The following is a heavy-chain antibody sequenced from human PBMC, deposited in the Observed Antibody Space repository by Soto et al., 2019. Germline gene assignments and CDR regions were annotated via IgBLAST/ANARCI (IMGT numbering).Heavy chain of an antibody. J-gene: IGHJ4*02. CDR2: ISYDGSNK. CDR1: GFTFSSYA. V-gene: IGHV3-30-3*01. D-gene: IGHD6-6*01. Sequence: PGGSLRLSCAASGFTFSSYAMHWVRQAPGKGLEWVAVISYDGSNKYYADSVKGRFTISRDNSKNTLYLQMNSLRAEDTAVYYCARDPQPSIAARPAYFDYWGQGTLVTVSS. CDR3: ARDPQPSIAARPAYFDY.